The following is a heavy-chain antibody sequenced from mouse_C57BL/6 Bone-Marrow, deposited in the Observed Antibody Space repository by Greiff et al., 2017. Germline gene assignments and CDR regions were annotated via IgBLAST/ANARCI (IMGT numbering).Heavy chain of an antibody. J-gene: IGHJ2*01. Sequence: QVQLQQPGAELVKPGASVKLSCKASGYTFTSYWMHWVKQRPGQGLEWIGMIHPNSGSTNYNEKFKSKATLTVDKSSSTAYIQLSSLTSEDSAVYYCARRRTGTRGVYFDYWGQGTTLTVSS. CDR1: GYTFTSYW. D-gene: IGHD4-1*01. V-gene: IGHV1-64*01. CDR3: ARRRTGTRGVYFDY. CDR2: IHPNSGST.